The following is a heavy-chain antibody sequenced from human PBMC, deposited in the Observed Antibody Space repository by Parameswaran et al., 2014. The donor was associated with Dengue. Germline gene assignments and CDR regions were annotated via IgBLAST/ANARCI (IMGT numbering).Heavy chain of an antibody. D-gene: IGHD6-6*01. J-gene: IGHJ4*02. Sequence: VRQAPGKGLEWVSYISSSSSTIYYADSVKGRFTISRDNAKNSLYLQMNSLRDEDTAVYYCARDRLPFIAARLRGVFDYWGQGTLVTVSS. V-gene: IGHV3-48*02. CDR2: ISSSSSTI. CDR3: ARDRLPFIAARLRGVFDY.